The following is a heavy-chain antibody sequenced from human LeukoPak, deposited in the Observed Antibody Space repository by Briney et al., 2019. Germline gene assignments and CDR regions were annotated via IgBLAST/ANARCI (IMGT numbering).Heavy chain of an antibody. V-gene: IGHV3-74*01. CDR2: INSDGSST. CDR3: AKDPNYSSSWNWFDP. J-gene: IGHJ5*02. D-gene: IGHD6-13*01. CDR1: GFTFSSYW. Sequence: GGSLRLSCAASGFTFSSYWMHWVRQAPGKGLVWVSRINSDGSSTNYADSVKGRFTISRDNAKNTLYLQMNSLRAEDTAVYYCAKDPNYSSSWNWFDPWGQGTLVTVSS.